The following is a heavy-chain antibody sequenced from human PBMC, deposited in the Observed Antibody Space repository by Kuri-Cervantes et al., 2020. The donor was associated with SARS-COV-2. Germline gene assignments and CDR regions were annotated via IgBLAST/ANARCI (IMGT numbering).Heavy chain of an antibody. D-gene: IGHD2-2*01. CDR3: ARAPNSRYCSSTSCYFDY. CDR2: ISAYNGNT. Sequence: ASVKVSCKASGYTFTSYGISWVRQAPGQGLEWMGWISAYNGNTNYAQKLQGRVTMTTDTSTNTAYMELRSLRSDDTAVYYCARAPNSRYCSSTSCYFDYWGQGTLVTVSS. CDR1: GYTFTSYG. V-gene: IGHV1-18*01. J-gene: IGHJ4*02.